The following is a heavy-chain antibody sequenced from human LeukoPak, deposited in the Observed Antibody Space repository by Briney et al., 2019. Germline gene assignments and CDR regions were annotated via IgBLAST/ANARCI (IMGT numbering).Heavy chain of an antibody. J-gene: IGHJ4*02. D-gene: IGHD6-13*01. Sequence: QPGGSLRFSCAASGFTFNTYAMSWVRQAPGKGLEWVSAISGSGGSTYYADSVKGRFTISRYISKNTLSLNINSLRADDTAVYYCAKDSSNWPTYYFDFWGQGTLVTVSS. V-gene: IGHV3-23*01. CDR1: GFTFNTYA. CDR2: ISGSGGST. CDR3: AKDSSNWPTYYFDF.